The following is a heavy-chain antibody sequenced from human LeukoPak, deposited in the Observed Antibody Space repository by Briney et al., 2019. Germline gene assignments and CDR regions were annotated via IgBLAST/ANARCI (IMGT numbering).Heavy chain of an antibody. V-gene: IGHV4-59*01. CDR2: IYYSGST. CDR3: ARGSYSYGFSYYYYCMDV. Sequence: SETLSLTCTVSGGSSSSFYWSWIRQPPGKGLEWIGYIYYSGSTNYNPSLESRVTISVDTSKNQFSLKLSSVTAADTAVYYCARGSYSYGFSYYYYCMDVWGKGTTVTISS. D-gene: IGHD5-18*01. J-gene: IGHJ6*03. CDR1: GGSSSSFY.